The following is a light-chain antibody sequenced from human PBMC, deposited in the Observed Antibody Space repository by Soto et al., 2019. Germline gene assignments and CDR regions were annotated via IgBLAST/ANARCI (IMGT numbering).Light chain of an antibody. V-gene: IGLV2-8*01. CDR1: SSDVGGYNY. Sequence: QYALTQPPSASGSPGQSVTISCTGTSSDVGGYNYVSWYQQYPGRAPKLMIYEVTKRPSGVPDRFSGSKSGNTASLTVSGLQAEDEADYYCSSYAASNNFELVFGGGTKLTVL. CDR2: EVT. CDR3: SSYAASNNFELV. J-gene: IGLJ3*02.